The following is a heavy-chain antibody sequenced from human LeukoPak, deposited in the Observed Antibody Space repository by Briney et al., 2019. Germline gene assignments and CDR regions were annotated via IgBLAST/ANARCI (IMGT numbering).Heavy chain of an antibody. V-gene: IGHV1-69*13. CDR3: ARGMAGWELPDYYYGMDV. CDR1: GGTFSSYA. Sequence: SVKVSCKASGGTFSSYAISWVRQAPGQGLEWMGGIIPIFGTANYAQKFQGRVTITADESTSTAYMELSSLRSEDTAVYYCARGMAGWELPDYYYGMDVWGQGTTVTVSS. CDR2: IIPIFGTA. D-gene: IGHD1-26*01. J-gene: IGHJ6*02.